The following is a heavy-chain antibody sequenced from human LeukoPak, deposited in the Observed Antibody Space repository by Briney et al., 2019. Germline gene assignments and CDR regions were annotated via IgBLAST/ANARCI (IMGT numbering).Heavy chain of an antibody. V-gene: IGHV3-7*01. D-gene: IGHD6-13*01. CDR1: GFTFSDYW. Sequence: PGGSLRLSCAASGFTFSDYWMSWVRQAPGEGLEWVANIKQDGSAKNYVDSVKGRFTISRDNAKKSLCLQMNSLRAEDTAVYYCAPPPIAATGNWGQGTLVTVSS. J-gene: IGHJ4*02. CDR2: IKQDGSAK. CDR3: APPPIAATGN.